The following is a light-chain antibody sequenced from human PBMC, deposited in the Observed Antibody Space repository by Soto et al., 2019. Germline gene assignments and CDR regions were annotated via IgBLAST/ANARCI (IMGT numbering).Light chain of an antibody. J-gene: IGLJ3*02. Sequence: QSVLTQPPSVSGSPGQRVTISCTWSSSNIAAGYDVHWYQQLPGTAPKLLIYVNSNRPSGVPDRFSGSKSGTSASLAIPGLQAEEEADYYCQSYDSSLSGSWVFGGGTKLTVL. CDR3: QSYDSSLSGSWV. CDR1: SSNIAAGYD. V-gene: IGLV1-40*01. CDR2: VNS.